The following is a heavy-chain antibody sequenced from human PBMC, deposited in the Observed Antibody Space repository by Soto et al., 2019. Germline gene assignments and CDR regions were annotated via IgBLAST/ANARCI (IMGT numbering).Heavy chain of an antibody. CDR3: ARVPDV. V-gene: IGHV4-39*07. Sequence: QPPGKGLECIGNIYYDGSTYYTRSLKSRVTISVDRSKNQFSLKLSSVTAADTAVYYCARVPDVWGQGTTVTVSS. CDR2: IYYDGST. J-gene: IGHJ6*02.